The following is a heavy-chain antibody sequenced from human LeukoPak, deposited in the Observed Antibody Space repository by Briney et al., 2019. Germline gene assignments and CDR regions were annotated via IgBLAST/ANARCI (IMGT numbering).Heavy chain of an antibody. J-gene: IGHJ4*02. CDR1: GGSISSGSYY. CDR2: IYTSGST. D-gene: IGHD3-10*01. V-gene: IGHV4-61*02. CDR3: ARDEKSGSGSYYHY. Sequence: SQTLSLTCTVSGGSISSGSYYWSWIRQPAGKGLEWIGRIYTSGSTNYNPSLKSRATMSVDTSKNQYSLKLSSVTAADTAVYYCARDEKSGSGSYYHYWGQGTLVTVSS.